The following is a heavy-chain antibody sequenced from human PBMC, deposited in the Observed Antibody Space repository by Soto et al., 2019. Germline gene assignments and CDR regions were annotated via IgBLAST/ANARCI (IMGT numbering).Heavy chain of an antibody. V-gene: IGHV3-30-3*01. D-gene: IGHD4-17*01. CDR3: AREDDYGYRYINYGLDV. Sequence: PRWSLRLSCSASVFTFNIYALHWFRQAPGKGLEWVAVISFDGTKKYYSDSVKGRFTISRDNLKNTLYLQMNNLRVEDAALYFCAREDDYGYRYINYGLDVWGQGTTVTVS. CDR1: VFTFNIYA. CDR2: ISFDGTKK. J-gene: IGHJ6*02.